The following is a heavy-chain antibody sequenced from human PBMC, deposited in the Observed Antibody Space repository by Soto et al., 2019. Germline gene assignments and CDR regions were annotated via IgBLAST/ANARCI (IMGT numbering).Heavy chain of an antibody. CDR1: GGSFSGYY. CDR2: INHSGST. CDR3: ASIAAAGRYFDY. J-gene: IGHJ4*02. V-gene: IGHV4-34*01. D-gene: IGHD6-13*01. Sequence: QVQLQQWGAGLLKPSETLSLTCAVYGGSFSGYYWSWIRQPPGKGLEWIGEINHSGSTNYNPSLKSRVTISVDTSKNQFSLKLSSVTAADTAVYYCASIAAAGRYFDYWARKPWSPSPQ.